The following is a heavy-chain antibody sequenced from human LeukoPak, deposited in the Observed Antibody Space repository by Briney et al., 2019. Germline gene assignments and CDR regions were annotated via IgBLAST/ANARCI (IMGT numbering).Heavy chain of an antibody. V-gene: IGHV3-15*01. CDR1: GFTFSNAW. Sequence: GGSLRLSRVGSGFTFSNAWVSWVRLTPEKGLEWLGRAKSETDGGTIDHAAPVNGRFNISRDDSTNTVFLQMSSLKIEDTAVYYCTIDRLFFQFWGQGSLVTVSS. CDR2: AKSETDGGTI. CDR3: TIDRLFFQF. D-gene: IGHD3-3*01. J-gene: IGHJ4*02.